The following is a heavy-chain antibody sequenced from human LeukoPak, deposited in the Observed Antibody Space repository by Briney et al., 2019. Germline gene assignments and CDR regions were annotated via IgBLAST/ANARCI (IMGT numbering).Heavy chain of an antibody. Sequence: ASVKVSCKASGGTFSSYAISWVRQAPGQGLEWMGGIIPIFGTANYAQKFQGRVTITADESTSTAYMELSSLRSEDTAAYYCARERDYVWGSYNIDAFDIWGQGTMVTVSS. CDR1: GGTFSSYA. CDR2: IIPIFGTA. CDR3: ARERDYVWGSYNIDAFDI. V-gene: IGHV1-69*13. D-gene: IGHD3-16*01. J-gene: IGHJ3*02.